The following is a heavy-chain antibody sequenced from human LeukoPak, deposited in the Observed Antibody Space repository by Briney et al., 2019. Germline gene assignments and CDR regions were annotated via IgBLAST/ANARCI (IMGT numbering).Heavy chain of an antibody. D-gene: IGHD3-10*01. CDR3: HSRGHYYGSGSYLGCYFDY. CDR1: GFTFSSYA. CDR2: ISSNGGST. Sequence: GGSLRLSCSASGFTFSSYAMHWVRQAPGKGLEYVSAISSNGGSTYYADSVKGRFTISRDNSKNTLYLQMSSLRAEDTAVYYCHSRGHYYGSGSYLGCYFDYWGQGTLVTVSS. J-gene: IGHJ4*02. V-gene: IGHV3-64D*06.